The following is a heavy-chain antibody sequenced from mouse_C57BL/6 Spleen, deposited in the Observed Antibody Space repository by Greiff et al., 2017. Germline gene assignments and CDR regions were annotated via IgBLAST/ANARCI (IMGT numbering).Heavy chain of an antibody. CDR2: ISYDGSN. CDR1: GYSITSGYY. J-gene: IGHJ4*01. D-gene: IGHD3-2*02. V-gene: IGHV3-6*01. CDR3: ARTSEDYAMDY. Sequence: EVQLQQSGPGLVKPSQYLSLTCSVTGYSITSGYYWNWIRQFPGNKLEWMGYISYDGSNNYNPSLKNRISITRDTSKNQFFLKLNSVTTEDTATYYCARTSEDYAMDYWGQGTSVTVSS.